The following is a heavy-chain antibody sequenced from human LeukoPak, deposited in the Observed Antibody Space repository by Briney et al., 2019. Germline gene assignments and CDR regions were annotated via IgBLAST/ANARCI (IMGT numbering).Heavy chain of an antibody. CDR2: ISDSGRST. CDR3: AKDGRVVAVPAAHLN. J-gene: IGHJ4*02. CDR1: GFTFSSYA. V-gene: IGHV3-23*01. D-gene: IGHD2-2*01. Sequence: GGSLRLSCAASGFTFSSYAMSWVRQAPGKGLEWVSTISDSGRSTYYADCVKRRFTIFRDNSKNTLDLQMNSLRAEDTAVYYCAKDGRVVAVPAAHLNWGQGTLVTVAS.